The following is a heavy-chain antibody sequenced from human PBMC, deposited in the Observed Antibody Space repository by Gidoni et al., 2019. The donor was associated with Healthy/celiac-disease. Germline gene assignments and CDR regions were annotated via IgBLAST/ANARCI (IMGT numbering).Heavy chain of an antibody. V-gene: IGHV3-53*02. CDR1: GFTVSSNY. Sequence: EVQLVETGGGLIQHGGSLRLSCAAPGFTVSSNYMSWVRQAPGKGLEWVSVIYSGGSTYYADSVKGRFTISRDNSKNTLYLQMNSLRAEDTAVYYCARALVPGLSLDYWGQGTLVTVSS. CDR2: IYSGGST. J-gene: IGHJ4*02. D-gene: IGHD6-13*01. CDR3: ARALVPGLSLDY.